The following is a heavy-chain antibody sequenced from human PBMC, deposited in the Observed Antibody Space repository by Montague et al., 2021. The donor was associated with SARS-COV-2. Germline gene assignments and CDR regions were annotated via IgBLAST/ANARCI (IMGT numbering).Heavy chain of an antibody. D-gene: IGHD5-24*01. V-gene: IGHV4-59*01. CDR2: IYYSGNT. CDR3: AGLQGDGSLYGMDV. CDR1: GGSISSYN. Sequence: SETLSLTCTVSGGSISSYNWSWIRQPPGKGLECIGYIYYSGNTNXNPSLKSRVTISVDASKSQFSLKLSSVTAADTAVYYCAGLQGDGSLYGMDVWGQGTTGTVS. J-gene: IGHJ6*02.